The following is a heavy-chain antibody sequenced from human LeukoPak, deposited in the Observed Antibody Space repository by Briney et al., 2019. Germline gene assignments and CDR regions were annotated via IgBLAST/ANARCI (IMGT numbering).Heavy chain of an antibody. CDR3: AKSLPYGDSDYFDY. CDR1: GFTLSSYA. V-gene: IGHV3-23*01. CDR2: ISGSGGST. J-gene: IGHJ4*02. Sequence: GGSLRLSCAASGFTLSSYAMRWARRAPGKGLEWVSPISGSGGSTYYADSVKGRFTISRDNSKNTLYLQMNSLRAEDTAVYYCAKSLPYGDSDYFDYWGQGTLVTVSS. D-gene: IGHD4-17*01.